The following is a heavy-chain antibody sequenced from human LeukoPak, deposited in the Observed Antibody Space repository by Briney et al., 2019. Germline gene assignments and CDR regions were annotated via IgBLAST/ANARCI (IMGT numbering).Heavy chain of an antibody. D-gene: IGHD3-3*01. J-gene: IGHJ3*02. CDR1: GGSISSGGYY. CDR2: IYYSGST. V-gene: IGHV4-31*03. Sequence: SETLSLTCTVSGGSISSGGYYWSWIRQHPGKGLEWIGYIYYSGSTYYNPSLKSRVTISVDTSKNQFSLKLSSVTAADTAVYYCARVGVTIFGVVTEAFDIWGQGTMVTVSS. CDR3: ARVGVTIFGVVTEAFDI.